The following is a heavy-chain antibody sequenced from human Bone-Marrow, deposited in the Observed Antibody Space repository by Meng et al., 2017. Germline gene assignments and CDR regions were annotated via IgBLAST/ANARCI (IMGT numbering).Heavy chain of an antibody. CDR3: ARDGYSSGWYNRLGKLFDI. V-gene: IGHV3-20*04. CDR1: GFTFDDYG. Sequence: GGSLRLSCAASGFTFDDYGMSWVRQAPGKGLEWVSGINWNGGSTGYADSVKGRFTISRDNAKNTLYLQMNSLRAEDTAVYYCARDGYSSGWYNRLGKLFDIWGQGTMVTVSS. J-gene: IGHJ3*02. CDR2: INWNGGST. D-gene: IGHD6-19*01.